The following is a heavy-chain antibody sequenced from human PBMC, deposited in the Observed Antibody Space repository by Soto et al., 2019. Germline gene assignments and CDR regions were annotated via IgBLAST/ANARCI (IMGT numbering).Heavy chain of an antibody. CDR2: ISSSSSYI. D-gene: IGHD6-13*01. Sequence: EVQLVESGGGLVKPGGSLRLSCAASGFTFSSYSMNWVRQAPGKGLEWVSSISSSSSYIYYADSVKGRFTISRDNAKNSLYLQMNSLRAEDTAVYYCASRPEQQLYWGYYYYYYMDVWGKGTTVTVSS. CDR1: GFTFSSYS. V-gene: IGHV3-21*01. CDR3: ASRPEQQLYWGYYYYYYMDV. J-gene: IGHJ6*03.